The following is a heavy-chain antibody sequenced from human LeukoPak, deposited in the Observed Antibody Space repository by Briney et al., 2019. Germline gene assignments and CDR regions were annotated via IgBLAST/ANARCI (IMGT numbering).Heavy chain of an antibody. CDR2: IYYSGTT. D-gene: IGHD3-10*01. J-gene: IGHJ4*02. V-gene: IGHV4-39*01. CDR3: TRLRVRGSIMYYFDN. Sequence: PSETLSLTCTVSGGSISSRDYYWGWIRQSPGKGLEWIANIYYSGTTHYNPSLKSRVTLSVDTPKNQFSLKLNSVTAADTAVYYCTRLRVRGSIMYYFDNWGQGPLVTVSS. CDR1: GGSISSRDYY.